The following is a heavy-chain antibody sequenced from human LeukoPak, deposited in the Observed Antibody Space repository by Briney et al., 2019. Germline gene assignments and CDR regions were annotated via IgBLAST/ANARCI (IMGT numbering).Heavy chain of an antibody. CDR1: GYTFTGYY. J-gene: IGHJ4*02. CDR2: INPNSGGT. Sequence: ASVKVSCKASGYTFTGYYMHWVRQAPGQGLEWMGWINPNSGGTNYAQKFQGRVTMTRDTSISTAYMELSRLRPDDTAVYYCARDLYDFWSGYSQPVDYWGQGTLVTVSS. D-gene: IGHD3-3*01. V-gene: IGHV1-2*02. CDR3: ARDLYDFWSGYSQPVDY.